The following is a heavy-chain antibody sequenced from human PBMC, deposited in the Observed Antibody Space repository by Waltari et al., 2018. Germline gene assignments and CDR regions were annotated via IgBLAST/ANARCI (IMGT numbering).Heavy chain of an antibody. V-gene: IGHV1-8*01. CDR3: ARGPYYYGSGSYPKPLFDY. D-gene: IGHD3-10*01. J-gene: IGHJ4*02. CDR2: RNPNSGNT. Sequence: QVQLVQSGAEVKKPGASVKVSCKASGYTFTSYDINWVRQATGQGLEWMGWRNPNSGNTGYAQKYQGRVTMTRNTSISTAYMELSSLRSEDTAVYYCARGPYYYGSGSYPKPLFDYWGQGTLVTVSS. CDR1: GYTFTSYD.